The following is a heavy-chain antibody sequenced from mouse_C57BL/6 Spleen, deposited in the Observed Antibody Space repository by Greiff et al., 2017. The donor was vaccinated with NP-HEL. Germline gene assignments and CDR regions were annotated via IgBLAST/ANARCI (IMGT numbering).Heavy chain of an antibody. J-gene: IGHJ4*01. V-gene: IGHV1-74*01. CDR1: GYTFTSYW. CDR2: IHPSDSDT. CDR3: ATELEVDY. Sequence: QVQLKEPGAELVKPGASVKVSCKASGYTFTSYWMHWVKQRPGQGLEWIGRIHPSDSDTNYNQKFKGKATLTVDKSSSTAYMQLSSLTSEDSAVYYCATELEVDYWGQGTSVTVSS.